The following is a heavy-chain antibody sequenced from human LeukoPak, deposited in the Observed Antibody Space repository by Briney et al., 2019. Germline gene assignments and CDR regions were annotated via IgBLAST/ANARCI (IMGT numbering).Heavy chain of an antibody. CDR1: GFTFSSYW. D-gene: IGHD2-15*01. J-gene: IGHJ4*02. CDR3: ARDRYCSGGSSYAVDY. CDR2: INSDGSST. Sequence: GGSLTLSCAASGFTFSSYWMHWVRQAPGKGLVWVSRINSDGSSTSYADSVKGRFTISRDNDKNTLYLQMNSLRAEDTAVYYCARDRYCSGGSSYAVDYGGQGTLVTVSS. V-gene: IGHV3-74*01.